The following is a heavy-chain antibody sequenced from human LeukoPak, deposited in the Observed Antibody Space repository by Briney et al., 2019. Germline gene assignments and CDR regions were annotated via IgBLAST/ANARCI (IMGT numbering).Heavy chain of an antibody. J-gene: IGHJ3*01. D-gene: IGHD3-10*01. CDR1: GGSISSGGYS. CDR2: IYHSGST. Sequence: PSETLSLTCAVSGGSISSGGYSWSWIRQPPGKGLEWIGYIYHSGSTYYNPSLKSRVTISVDRSKNQFSLKLSSVTAADTAVYYCARGFGESFWGQGTMVTVSS. V-gene: IGHV4-30-2*01. CDR3: ARGFGESF.